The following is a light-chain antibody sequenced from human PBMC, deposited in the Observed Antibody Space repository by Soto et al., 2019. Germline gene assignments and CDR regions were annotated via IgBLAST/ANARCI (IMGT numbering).Light chain of an antibody. Sequence: EIVLTQSPDTLSLSPGERATLSCRASQSVGSNYLACYKQKLGQAPRLLTFNAAGRASGIPDRFTGSGSGTDFTLTISSLEPEDFGVYYCQVYDRSPLFGGGTKVDIK. CDR2: NAA. V-gene: IGKV3-20*01. J-gene: IGKJ4*01. CDR1: QSVGSNY. CDR3: QVYDRSPL.